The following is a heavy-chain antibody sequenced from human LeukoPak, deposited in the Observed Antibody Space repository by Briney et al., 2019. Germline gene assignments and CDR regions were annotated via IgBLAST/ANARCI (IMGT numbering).Heavy chain of an antibody. Sequence: PSETLSLTCTVSVGPISSYYWSWIRQPPGKGLEWIGYIYYSGSTNYNPSLKSRVPISVDTSKNQFSLKLSSVTAADTAVYYCARHLGLVGVDYWGQGTLVTVSS. CDR2: IYYSGST. V-gene: IGHV4-59*08. D-gene: IGHD6-19*01. CDR1: VGPISSYY. J-gene: IGHJ4*02. CDR3: ARHLGLVGVDY.